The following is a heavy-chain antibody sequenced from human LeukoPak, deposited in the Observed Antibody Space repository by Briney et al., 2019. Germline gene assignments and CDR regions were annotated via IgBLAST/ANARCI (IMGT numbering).Heavy chain of an antibody. CDR2: ISYDGSNK. CDR1: GFTFSSCG. J-gene: IGHJ5*02. V-gene: IGHV3-30*18. D-gene: IGHD4-23*01. Sequence: PGGSLRLSCAASGFTFSSCGMHWVRQAPGKGLEGVAVISYDGSNKYYADSVKGRFTISRDNSKNTLYLQMNSLRAEDTAVYYCAKDSPYGGNSGWFDPWGQGTLVTVSS. CDR3: AKDSPYGGNSGWFDP.